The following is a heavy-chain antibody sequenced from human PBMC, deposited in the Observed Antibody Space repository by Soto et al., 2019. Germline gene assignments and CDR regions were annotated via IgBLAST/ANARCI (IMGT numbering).Heavy chain of an antibody. Sequence: PAETLSPTFAVHGGSFSGYYWSWIRQPPGKGLEWIGEINHSGSTNYNPSLKSRVTISVDTSKNQFSLKLSSVTAADAAVYYCARTSGDCVWGSYRQDYYYGMDVWGQGTTVTVSS. CDR3: ARTSGDCVWGSYRQDYYYGMDV. D-gene: IGHD3-16*02. V-gene: IGHV4-34*01. J-gene: IGHJ6*02. CDR2: INHSGST. CDR1: GGSFSGYY.